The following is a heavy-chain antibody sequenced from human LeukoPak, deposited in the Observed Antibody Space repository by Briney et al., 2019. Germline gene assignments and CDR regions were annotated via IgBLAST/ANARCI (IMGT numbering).Heavy chain of an antibody. Sequence: GGSLRLSCAASGFTFSSYWMSWVRQAPGKGLEWVSALSSSGGSTYYADSVKGRFTISRDNSKNTLYLQMSSLRAEDTAVYYCAKGGCFDWLNYYYMDVWGKGTTVIISS. D-gene: IGHD3-9*01. V-gene: IGHV3-23*01. CDR1: GFTFSSYW. CDR3: AKGGCFDWLNYYYMDV. CDR2: LSSSGGST. J-gene: IGHJ6*03.